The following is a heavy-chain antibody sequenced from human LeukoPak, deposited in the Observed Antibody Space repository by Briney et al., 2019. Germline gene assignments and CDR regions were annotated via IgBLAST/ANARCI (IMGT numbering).Heavy chain of an antibody. J-gene: IGHJ4*02. D-gene: IGHD5-18*01. Sequence: GESLKISCQGSGYSFTTYWIAWLRQMPGKGLEWMGIIYPGDSDTTYSPSFQGQVTISADKSISNAYLQWTSLRASDAAIYYWARQGYTYGYDYWGQGTLVTVSS. CDR3: ARQGYTYGYDY. CDR2: IYPGDSDT. CDR1: GYSFTTYW. V-gene: IGHV5-51*01.